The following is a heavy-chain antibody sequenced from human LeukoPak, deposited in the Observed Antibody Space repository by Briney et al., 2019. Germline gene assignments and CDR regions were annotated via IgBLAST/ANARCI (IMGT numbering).Heavy chain of an antibody. V-gene: IGHV4-31*03. Sequence: KPSETLSLTCTVSGGSISSGGYYWSWIRQHPGKDLEWIGYIYYSGSTYYNPSLKSRVTISVDTSKNQFSLKLSSVTAADTAVYYCASSEIYGGNLGFDYWGQGTLVTVSS. CDR2: IYYSGST. CDR1: GGSISSGGYY. D-gene: IGHD4-23*01. J-gene: IGHJ4*02. CDR3: ASSEIYGGNLGFDY.